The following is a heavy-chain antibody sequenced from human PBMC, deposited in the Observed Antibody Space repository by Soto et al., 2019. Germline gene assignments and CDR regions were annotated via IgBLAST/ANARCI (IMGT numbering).Heavy chain of an antibody. CDR2: IWYDGRIE. D-gene: IGHD2-21*01. CDR3: ARSDCGGQCACDY. CDR1: GFTFGTYA. J-gene: IGHJ4*02. V-gene: IGHV3-33*01. Sequence: GGSLRLSCAASGFTFGTYAMHWVRQAPGKGLEWVAGIWYDGRIENYADSVKGRFSISRDNSKSTVSLHMSSLRLEDTAIYYCARSDCGGQCACDYWGQGTLVTVSS.